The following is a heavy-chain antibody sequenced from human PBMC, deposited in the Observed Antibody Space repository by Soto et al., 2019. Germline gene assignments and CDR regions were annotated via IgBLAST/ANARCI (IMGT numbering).Heavy chain of an antibody. CDR1: GYSFISYW. V-gene: IGHV5-51*01. CDR2: MYAGEAEI. CDR3: VRAANKVNLFREAFDM. D-gene: IGHD1-20*01. J-gene: IGHJ3*02. Sequence: PGESLKISCKTSGYSFISYWIGWVRQMPGKGLAWMGTMYAGEAEIRYSPSFQGQVTMSVDRSISTAYLQWSSLKASDTAMYYCVRAANKVNLFREAFDMWGQGTMVTVAS.